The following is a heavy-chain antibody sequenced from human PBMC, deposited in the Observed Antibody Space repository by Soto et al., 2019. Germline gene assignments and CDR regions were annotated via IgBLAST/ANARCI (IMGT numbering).Heavy chain of an antibody. V-gene: IGHV4-59*01. J-gene: IGHJ5*02. CDR1: GGSISSYY. D-gene: IGHD2-21*02. CDR2: IYYSGST. Sequence: PSETLSLTCTVSGGSISSYYWSWIRQPPGKGLEWIGYIYYSGSTNYNPSLKSRVTISVDTSKNQFSLKLSSVTAADTAVYYCARDAYCGGDCYSHNWFDPWGQGTLVTVSS. CDR3: ARDAYCGGDCYSHNWFDP.